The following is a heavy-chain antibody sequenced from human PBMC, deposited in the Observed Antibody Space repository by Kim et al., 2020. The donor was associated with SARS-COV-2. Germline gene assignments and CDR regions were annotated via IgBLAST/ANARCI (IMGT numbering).Heavy chain of an antibody. V-gene: IGHV3-15*01. D-gene: IGHD3-10*01. CDR3: TTDREVPSLYRGRNY. J-gene: IGHJ4*02. Sequence: GGSLRLSCAASGFTFSNAWMSWVRQAPGKGLEWVGRIKSKTDGGTTDYAAPVKGRFTISRDDSKNTLYLQMNSLKTEDTAVYYCTTDREVPSLYRGRNYWGQGTLVTVSS. CDR2: IKSKTDGGTT. CDR1: GFTFSNAW.